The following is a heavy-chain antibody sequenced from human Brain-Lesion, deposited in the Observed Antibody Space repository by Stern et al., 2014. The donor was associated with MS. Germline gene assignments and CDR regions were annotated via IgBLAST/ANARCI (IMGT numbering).Heavy chain of an antibody. CDR1: GYSINSAALS. CDR3: ARGRSRVHPPLDP. CDR2: MDYGGSP. D-gene: IGHD2-2*01. Sequence: QVQLQESGPGLVKPSQTLSLTCSVSGYSINSAALSWTWIRQAPGKGLEWIGDMDYGGSPLSNPCLRSRVNISAAPSQNKVYLRLSSVTAADTAVYYCARGRSRVHPPLDPWGQGTLVTVSS. V-gene: IGHV4-30-4*07. J-gene: IGHJ5*02.